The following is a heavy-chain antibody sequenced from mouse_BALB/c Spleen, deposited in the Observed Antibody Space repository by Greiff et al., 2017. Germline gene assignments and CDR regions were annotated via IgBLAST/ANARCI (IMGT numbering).Heavy chain of an antibody. CDR1: GYTFTDYE. Sequence: VQLQQSGAELVRPGASVTLSCKASGYTFTDYEMHWVKQTPVHGLEWIGAIDPETGGTAYNQKFKGKATLTADKSSSTAYMQLSSPTSEDSAVYYCTRSGSLIYDGYPMDYWGQGTSVTVSS. CDR2: IDPETGGT. J-gene: IGHJ4*01. CDR3: TRSGSLIYDGYPMDY. D-gene: IGHD2-3*01. V-gene: IGHV1-15*01.